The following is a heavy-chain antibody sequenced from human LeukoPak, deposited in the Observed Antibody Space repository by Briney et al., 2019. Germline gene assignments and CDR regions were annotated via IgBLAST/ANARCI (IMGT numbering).Heavy chain of an antibody. Sequence: GGSLRLSCTASGFTFGDYAMSWIRQAPGKGLEWVGFIRSKAYGETADYAASVKGRFTISRDDSKAIAYLQMNSLKTEDTAVYHCTRDRGAYYLYDYWGQGTLVTVSS. CDR2: IRSKAYGETA. V-gene: IGHV3-49*03. D-gene: IGHD1-26*01. CDR3: TRDRGAYYLYDY. CDR1: GFTFGDYA. J-gene: IGHJ4*02.